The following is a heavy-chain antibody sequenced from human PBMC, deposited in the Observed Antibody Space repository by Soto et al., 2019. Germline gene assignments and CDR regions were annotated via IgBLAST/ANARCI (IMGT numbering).Heavy chain of an antibody. Sequence: QVQLVESGGGVVQPGRSLRLSCAASGFTFSSYAMHWVRQAPGKGLEWVAVISYDGSNKYYADSVKGRFTISRDNSKNTLYLQMNSLRAEDTAVYYCARAYYYDGSGPGGDWGQGTLVTVSS. V-gene: IGHV3-30-3*01. J-gene: IGHJ4*02. CDR2: ISYDGSNK. D-gene: IGHD3-22*01. CDR3: ARAYYYDGSGPGGD. CDR1: GFTFSSYA.